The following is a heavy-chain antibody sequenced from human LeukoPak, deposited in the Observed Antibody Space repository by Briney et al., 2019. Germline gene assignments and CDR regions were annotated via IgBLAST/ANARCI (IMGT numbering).Heavy chain of an antibody. CDR2: IYSSGST. J-gene: IGHJ4*02. CDR3: VRGGGGCSSTSCQEFDY. V-gene: IGHV4-4*07. Sequence: SETLSLTCTVSGGSVSSYYWSWIRQPAGKGLEWIGRIYSSGSTDYNPSLKSRVTMSVDTSKNQFSLKLSSVTAADTAVYYCVRGGGGCSSTSCQEFDYWGQGTLVTVSS. D-gene: IGHD2-2*01. CDR1: GGSVSSYY.